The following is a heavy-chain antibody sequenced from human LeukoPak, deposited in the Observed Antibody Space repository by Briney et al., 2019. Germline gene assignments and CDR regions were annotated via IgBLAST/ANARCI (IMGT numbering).Heavy chain of an antibody. CDR3: ARDLCFDCLPQPSNYFDP. V-gene: IGHV3-23*01. J-gene: IGHJ5*02. Sequence: GGSLRLSCAASGFTFTSYAMNWVRQAPGKGLEWASGISGSGGSTYYADSVKGRFSISRDNSKNTLYLQMHSLRAEDTAVYYCARDLCFDCLPQPSNYFDPWGQGTLVTVSS. CDR1: GFTFTSYA. CDR2: ISGSGGST. D-gene: IGHD3-9*01.